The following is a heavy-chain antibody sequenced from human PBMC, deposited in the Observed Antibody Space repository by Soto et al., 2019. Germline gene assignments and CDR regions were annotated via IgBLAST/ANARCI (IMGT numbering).Heavy chain of an antibody. Sequence: GGSLRLSCAASGFNFSDYYMSWIRQAPGKGLEWVSYISSSSSYTNYADSVKGRFTISRDNAKNSLYLQMNSLRAEDTAVYYCASLNSSGWSSDFDYWGQGTLVTVSS. J-gene: IGHJ4*02. CDR1: GFNFSDYY. CDR3: ASLNSSGWSSDFDY. D-gene: IGHD6-19*01. V-gene: IGHV3-11*06. CDR2: ISSSSSYT.